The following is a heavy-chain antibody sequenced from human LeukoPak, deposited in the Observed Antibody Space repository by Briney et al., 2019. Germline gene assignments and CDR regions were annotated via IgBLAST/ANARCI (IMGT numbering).Heavy chain of an antibody. V-gene: IGHV4-4*09. CDR2: ISSSGSV. J-gene: IGHJ4*02. D-gene: IGHD5-12*01. CDR3: ARIPLGYSGAYYFDY. Sequence: SETLSLTCTVSRGSISGSIRSYYWSWLRQPPGKGLEWIGYISSSGSVNDNPSHSSRVTISVDTSKNQFFLNLSSVSAADTAVYYCARIPLGYSGAYYFDYWGQGTLVTVSP. CDR1: RGSISGSIRSYY.